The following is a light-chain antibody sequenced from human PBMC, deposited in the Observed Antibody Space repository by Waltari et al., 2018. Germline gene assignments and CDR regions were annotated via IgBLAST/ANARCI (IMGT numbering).Light chain of an antibody. Sequence: DIQLTQSPSTLSSSVGDRVTITCRASQSISSCLAWYQQKPGKAPKLLIYEASNLESGVPARFSGSGSGTEFSLTISRLQPDDLATYYCQQYQIFPITFGQGSRVEIK. CDR1: QSISSC. J-gene: IGKJ5*01. V-gene: IGKV1-5*01. CDR2: EAS. CDR3: QQYQIFPIT.